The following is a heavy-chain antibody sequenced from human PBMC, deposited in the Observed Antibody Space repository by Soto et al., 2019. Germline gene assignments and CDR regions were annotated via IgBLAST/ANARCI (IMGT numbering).Heavy chain of an antibody. D-gene: IGHD2-2*01. CDR1: GGSISSSNR. Sequence: SETLSLTCAVSGGSISSSNRWSWVRQPPGKGLEWIGEIYHSGSTNYNPSLKSRVTISVDKSKNQFSLKLSSVTAADTAVYYCARSSSTSCYYYYWGQGTLVTVSS. CDR2: IYHSGST. V-gene: IGHV4-4*02. J-gene: IGHJ4*02. CDR3: ARSSSTSCYYYY.